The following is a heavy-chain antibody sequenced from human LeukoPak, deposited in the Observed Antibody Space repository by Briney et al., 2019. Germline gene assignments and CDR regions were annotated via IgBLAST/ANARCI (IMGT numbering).Heavy chain of an antibody. CDR3: ARDVRRALRFNNYYPYFGMDV. Sequence: SETLSLTCSVCGGPINFYWSWIRQSPGKGLEWIGCIYPNGSTSYNSPLKSRVTISLDTSKKQVSLMLKSVTAADTAVCYCARDVRRALRFNNYYPYFGMDVWGKGTTVIVST. D-gene: IGHD3-3*01. V-gene: IGHV4-59*01. CDR1: GGPINFY. CDR2: IYPNGST. J-gene: IGHJ6*04.